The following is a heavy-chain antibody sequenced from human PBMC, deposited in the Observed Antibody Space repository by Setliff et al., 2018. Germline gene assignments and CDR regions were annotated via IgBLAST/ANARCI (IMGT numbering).Heavy chain of an antibody. J-gene: IGHJ3*02. CDR3: ARGGGRIRQLGATGVHTFDI. Sequence: PSETLSLTCTVSGGSISSSYWSWIRQPPGKGLEWIGYIYTRGSTNYNPSLQSRVTISVDTAKKQFSLKLNSVTAADTAIYYCARGGGRIRQLGATGVHTFDIWGQGTMVTVSS. CDR2: IYTRGST. V-gene: IGHV4-4*08. CDR1: GGSISSSY. D-gene: IGHD1-1*01.